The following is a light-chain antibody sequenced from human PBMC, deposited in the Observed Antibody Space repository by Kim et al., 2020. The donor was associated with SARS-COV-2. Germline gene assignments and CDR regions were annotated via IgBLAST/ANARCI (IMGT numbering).Light chain of an antibody. Sequence: QSVLTQPPSASGTPGQRVTLSCSGSSSNIENNYVYWYQQIPGTAPKVLIYRNNERPSGVPDRFSGSKSGTSAYLAISGLRSEDEADYYCAAWDDTLSGRVFGGGTKLTVL. CDR3: AAWDDTLSGRV. CDR2: RNN. V-gene: IGLV1-47*01. CDR1: SSNIENNY. J-gene: IGLJ3*02.